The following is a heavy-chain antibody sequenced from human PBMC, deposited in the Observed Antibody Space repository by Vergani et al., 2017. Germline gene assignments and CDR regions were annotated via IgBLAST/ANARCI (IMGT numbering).Heavy chain of an antibody. V-gene: IGHV4-61*02. J-gene: IGHJ6*02. CDR3: ARESPGYSSSWSGGMDV. D-gene: IGHD6-13*01. CDR2: IYTSGST. CDR1: GGSISSGSYY. Sequence: QVQLQESGPGLVKPSQTLSLTCTVSGGSISSGSYYWSWIRQPAGKGLEWIGRIYTSGSTNYNPSLKSRVTISVDTSKNQFSLKLSSVTAADTAVYYCARESPGYSSSWSGGMDVWGQGTTVTVSS.